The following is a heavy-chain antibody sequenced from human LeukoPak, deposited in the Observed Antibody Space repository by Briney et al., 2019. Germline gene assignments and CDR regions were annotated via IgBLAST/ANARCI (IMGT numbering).Heavy chain of an antibody. CDR2: IYYSGST. CDR1: GGSISNFY. J-gene: IGHJ6*02. Sequence: SETLSLTCTVSGGSISNFYWSWIRQPPGKGLEWIGSIYYSGSTYYNPSLKSRVTISVDTSKNQFSLKLSSVTAADTAVYYCARHGATPRNYYYGMDVWGQGTTVTVSS. V-gene: IGHV4-59*05. CDR3: ARHGATPRNYYYGMDV. D-gene: IGHD1-26*01.